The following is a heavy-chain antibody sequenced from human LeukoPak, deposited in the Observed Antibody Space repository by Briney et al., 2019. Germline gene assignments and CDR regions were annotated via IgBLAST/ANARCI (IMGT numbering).Heavy chain of an antibody. CDR3: ARHYKYHYYYMDV. Sequence: ASVKVSCKASGYTFISYGINWVRQAPGQGLEWMGWISAYNGNTNYAQKLQDRVTMTTDTSTTTAYMEPRSLRSDDTAVYYCARHYKYHYYYMDVWGKGTTVTVSS. J-gene: IGHJ6*03. CDR1: GYTFISYG. D-gene: IGHD4-11*01. V-gene: IGHV1-18*01. CDR2: ISAYNGNT.